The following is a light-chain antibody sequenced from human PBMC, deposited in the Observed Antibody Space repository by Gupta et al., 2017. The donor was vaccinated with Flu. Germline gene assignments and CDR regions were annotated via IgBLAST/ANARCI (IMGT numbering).Light chain of an antibody. J-gene: IGKJ2*03. Sequence: IQMTQSPSTLSSSLGDSITITCRGSQSISSWLAWYHQKPGKDPKLLIYNASSLERGVPSWFSGSGSGTEFTLTISSLQPDEFATYYCQQYNSYSLYSFGQGTKVEIK. CDR2: NAS. V-gene: IGKV1-5*03. CDR3: QQYNSYSLYS. CDR1: QSISSW.